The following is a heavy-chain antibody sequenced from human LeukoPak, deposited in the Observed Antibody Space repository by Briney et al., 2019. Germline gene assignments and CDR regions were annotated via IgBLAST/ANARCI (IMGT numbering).Heavy chain of an antibody. Sequence: ASVKVSCKPSGYIFTSHFMHWVRQAPGQGLEWMGWISAYNGNTNYAQKLQGRVTMTTDTSTSTAYMELRSLRSDDTAVYYCARVEALRYFDWLGDWGQGTLVTVSS. V-gene: IGHV1-18*04. D-gene: IGHD3-9*01. CDR2: ISAYNGNT. J-gene: IGHJ4*02. CDR3: ARVEALRYFDWLGD. CDR1: GYIFTSHF.